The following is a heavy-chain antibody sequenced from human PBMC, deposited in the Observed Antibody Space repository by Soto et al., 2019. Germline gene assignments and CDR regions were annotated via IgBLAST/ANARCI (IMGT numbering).Heavy chain of an antibody. J-gene: IGHJ4*02. CDR2: IYYSGST. CDR3: ATYGDYAPYYFDY. V-gene: IGHV4-59*01. Sequence: SETLSLTCTVSGGSISSYYWSWIRQPPGKGLEWIGYIYYSGSTNYNPSLKSRVTISVDTSKNQFSLKLSSVTAADTAVYYCATYGDYAPYYFDYWGQGTLVTVSS. CDR1: GGSISSYY. D-gene: IGHD4-17*01.